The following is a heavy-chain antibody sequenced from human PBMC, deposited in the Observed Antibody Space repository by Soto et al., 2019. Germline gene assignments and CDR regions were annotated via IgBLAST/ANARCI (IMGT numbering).Heavy chain of an antibody. D-gene: IGHD3-16*01. CDR2: INAGNGNT. V-gene: IGHV1-3*05. CDR3: AGGTRGWFDP. Sequence: QVQLVQSGAEEKKPGASVKVSCKASGYTFTSYAMHWVRQAPGQRLEWMGWINAGNGNTKYSQKFQGRVTITRDTSASRAYMELSSVRSEDTAVDYCAGGTRGWFDPWGQGTLVTVSS. J-gene: IGHJ5*02. CDR1: GYTFTSYA.